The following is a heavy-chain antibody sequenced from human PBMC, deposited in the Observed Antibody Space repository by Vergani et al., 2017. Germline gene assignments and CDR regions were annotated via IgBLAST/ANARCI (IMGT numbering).Heavy chain of an antibody. V-gene: IGHV1-69-2*01. CDR2: VDPEDGET. D-gene: IGHD4-17*01. CDR3: ATPQTVTTGGMDV. CDR1: GYTFTDHY. Sequence: EVQLVQSGAEVKKPGATMKISCKVSGYTFTDHYMHWLKQAPGKGLEWLGLVDPEDGETIYAEKFKGRVTIAADTSTDTAHLELSSLRAEDTAVYYCATPQTVTTGGMDVWGQGTTVIVSS. J-gene: IGHJ6*02.